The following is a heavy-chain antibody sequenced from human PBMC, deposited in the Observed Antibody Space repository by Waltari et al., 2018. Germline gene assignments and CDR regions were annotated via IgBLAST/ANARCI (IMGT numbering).Heavy chain of an antibody. Sequence: EVQLVQSGAEVKKPGATVKISCKASGYTFTDYYMHWVQQAPGKGLEWMGRVDPEDGETIYSEKLQGRVTITANTSTDTGYMELSSLRSEDTAVYYCATERSPMVRGVISPYYYYMDVWGKGTTVTVSS. D-gene: IGHD3-10*01. CDR2: VDPEDGET. CDR3: ATERSPMVRGVISPYYYYMDV. CDR1: GYTFTDYY. V-gene: IGHV1-69-2*01. J-gene: IGHJ6*03.